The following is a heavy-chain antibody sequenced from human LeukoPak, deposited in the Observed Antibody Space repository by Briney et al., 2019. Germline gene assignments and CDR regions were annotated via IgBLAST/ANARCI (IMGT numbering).Heavy chain of an antibody. D-gene: IGHD3-22*01. CDR1: GGSFSGYY. CDR3: ARGNYYDSSGYYPF. CDR2: INHRGST. Sequence: SETLSLTCAVYGGSFSGYYWSWIRQPPGKGLEWIGEINHRGSTNYNPSLKSRVTISVETSKNQFSLKLSSVTAADTAVYYSARGNYYDSSGYYPFWAQGTLVTVSS. V-gene: IGHV4-34*01. J-gene: IGHJ4*02.